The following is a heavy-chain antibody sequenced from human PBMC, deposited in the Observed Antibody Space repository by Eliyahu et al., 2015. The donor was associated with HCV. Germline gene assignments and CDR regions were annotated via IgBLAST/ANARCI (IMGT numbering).Heavy chain of an antibody. V-gene: IGHV1-8*01. D-gene: IGHD3-16*01. J-gene: IGHJ5*02. CDR2: MNPNSGNT. CDR1: GYTFTSYD. Sequence: QVQLVQSGAEVKKPGASVKVSCKASGYTFTSYDINXVRQATGQGLEWMGWMNPNSGNTGYAQKFQGRVTMTRNTSISTAYMELSSLRSEDTAVYYCARRNPEFYSFRGPKGPGWFDPWGQGTLVTVSS. CDR3: ARRNPEFYSFRGPKGPGWFDP.